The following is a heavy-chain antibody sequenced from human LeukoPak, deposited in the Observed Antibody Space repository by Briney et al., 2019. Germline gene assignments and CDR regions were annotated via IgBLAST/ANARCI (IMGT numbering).Heavy chain of an antibody. CDR2: IIPILGIA. Sequence: ASVKVSCKASGGTFSSYAISGVRQAPGQGLEWMGRIIPILGIANYAQKFQGRVSITADKSTSTAYMELSSLRSEDTAVYYCARSRYDYVWGSYRDAFDIWGQGTMVTVSS. V-gene: IGHV1-69*04. CDR1: GGTFSSYA. J-gene: IGHJ3*02. D-gene: IGHD3-16*02. CDR3: ARSRYDYVWGSYRDAFDI.